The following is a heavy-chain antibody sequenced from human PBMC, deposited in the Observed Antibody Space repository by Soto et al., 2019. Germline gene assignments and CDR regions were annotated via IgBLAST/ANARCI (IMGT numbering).Heavy chain of an antibody. CDR1: GGSFSGYY. Sequence: SETLSLTCAVYGGSFSGYYWSWIRQPPGKGLEWIGEINHSGSTNYNPSLKSRVTISVDTSKNQFSLKLSSVTAADTAVYYCARGRWDSSSWYYYYYYYMEVWGKGTTVTVSS. V-gene: IGHV4-34*01. D-gene: IGHD6-13*01. J-gene: IGHJ6*03. CDR2: INHSGST. CDR3: ARGRWDSSSWYYYYYYYMEV.